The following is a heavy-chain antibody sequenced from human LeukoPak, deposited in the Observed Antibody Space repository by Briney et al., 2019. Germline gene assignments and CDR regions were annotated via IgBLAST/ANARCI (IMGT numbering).Heavy chain of an antibody. J-gene: IGHJ4*02. CDR2: INHSGST. V-gene: IGHV4-34*01. CDR3: ARGSGDYGDYGDY. D-gene: IGHD4-17*01. CDR1: GGSFSGYY. Sequence: ASETLSLTCAVYGGSFSGYYWSWIRQPPGKGLEWIGEINHSGSTNYNPSLKSRVTISVDTSKNQFSLKLSSVTAADTAVYYCARGSGDYGDYGDYWGQGTLVTVSS.